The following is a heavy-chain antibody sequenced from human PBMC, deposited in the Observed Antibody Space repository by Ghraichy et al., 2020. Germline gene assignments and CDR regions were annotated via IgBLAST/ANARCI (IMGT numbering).Heavy chain of an antibody. CDR3: ARSVEPGIAVAGDY. CDR1: GYTFTGYY. Sequence: ASVKVSCKASGYTFTGYYMHWVRQAPGQGLEWMGWINPNSGGTNYAQKFQGRVTMTRDTSISTAYMELSRLRSDDTAVYYCARSVEPGIAVAGDYWGQGTLVTVSS. D-gene: IGHD6-19*01. V-gene: IGHV1-2*02. J-gene: IGHJ4*02. CDR2: INPNSGGT.